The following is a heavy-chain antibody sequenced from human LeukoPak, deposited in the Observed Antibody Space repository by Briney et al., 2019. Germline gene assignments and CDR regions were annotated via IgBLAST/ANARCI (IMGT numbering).Heavy chain of an antibody. J-gene: IGHJ6*03. V-gene: IGHV1-8*01. Sequence: ASVKVSCKASGYTFTSYDINWVRQATGQGLKWMGWMNPNSGNTGYAQKFQGRVTMTRNTSISTAYMELSSLRSEDTAVYYCARVGYSSSWYRVGYYYYYMDVWGKGTTVTVSS. CDR1: GYTFTSYD. D-gene: IGHD6-13*01. CDR3: ARVGYSSSWYRVGYYYYYMDV. CDR2: MNPNSGNT.